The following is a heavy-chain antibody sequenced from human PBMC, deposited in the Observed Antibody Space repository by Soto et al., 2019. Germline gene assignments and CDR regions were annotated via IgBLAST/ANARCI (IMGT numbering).Heavy chain of an antibody. V-gene: IGHV1-69*13. CDR3: ARTRGLNDGDYYRYFDL. D-gene: IGHD4-17*01. CDR1: GGTFSSYA. Sequence: SVKVSCKXSGGTFSSYAISWVRQAPGQGLEWMGGIIPIFGTANYAQKFQGRVTITADESTSTAYMELSSLRSEDTAVYYCARTRGLNDGDYYRYFDLWGRGTLVTVSS. CDR2: IIPIFGTA. J-gene: IGHJ2*01.